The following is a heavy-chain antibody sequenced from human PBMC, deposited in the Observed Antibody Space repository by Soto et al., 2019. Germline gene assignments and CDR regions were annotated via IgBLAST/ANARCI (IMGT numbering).Heavy chain of an antibody. J-gene: IGHJ3*01. V-gene: IGHV3-23*01. CDR3: AKDPPASYYYDSSGYL. Sequence: PWWSLRLSFAASGFTFSSYAMSWVRQAPGKGLEWVSAISGSGGSTYYADSVKGRFTISRDNSKNTLYLQMNSLRAEDTAVYYCAKDPPASYYYDSSGYLWGQGTMVTVSS. CDR1: GFTFSSYA. D-gene: IGHD3-22*01. CDR2: ISGSGGST.